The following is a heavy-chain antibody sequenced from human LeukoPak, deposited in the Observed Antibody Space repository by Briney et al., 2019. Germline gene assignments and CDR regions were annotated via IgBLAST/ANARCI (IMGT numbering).Heavy chain of an antibody. CDR3: TRADFSSSSCYTVEY. Sequence: GGSLRLSCAASGFTFNSYAMQWVRQAPGKGLEFVLVISSDGDSPYYADSVKGRFIISRDNSKNTLYLQMGSLRADDMAVYYCTRADFSSSSCYTVEYWGQGTLVTVSS. V-gene: IGHV3-64*02. CDR2: ISSDGDSP. D-gene: IGHD2-2*01. J-gene: IGHJ4*02. CDR1: GFTFNSYA.